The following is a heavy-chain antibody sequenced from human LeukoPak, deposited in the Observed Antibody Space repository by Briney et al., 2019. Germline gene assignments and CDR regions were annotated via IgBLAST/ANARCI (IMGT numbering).Heavy chain of an antibody. CDR3: ARRAVADYYYYNMDV. Sequence: ASVKVSCKASGYTFTSSDINWVRQATGQGLEWMGWMNPNSGNTGYAQKFQGRVTITRNTSISTAYVELSSLRSEDTAVYYCARRAVADYYYYNMDVWGKGTTVTVSS. V-gene: IGHV1-8*03. D-gene: IGHD6-19*01. J-gene: IGHJ6*03. CDR1: GYTFTSSD. CDR2: MNPNSGNT.